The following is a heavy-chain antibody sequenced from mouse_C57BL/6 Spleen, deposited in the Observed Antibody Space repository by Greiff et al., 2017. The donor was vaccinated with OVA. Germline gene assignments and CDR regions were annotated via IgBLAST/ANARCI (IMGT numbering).Heavy chain of an antibody. CDR2: ISDGGSYT. Sequence: EVKVVESGGGLVKPGGSLKLSCAASGFTFSSYAMSWVRQTPEKRLEWVATISDGGSYTYYPDNVKGRFTISSDNAKNNLYLQMSHLKSEDTAMYYGARDYYGSNGGFAYWGQGTLVTVSA. J-gene: IGHJ3*01. V-gene: IGHV5-4*01. D-gene: IGHD1-1*01. CDR1: GFTFSSYA. CDR3: ARDYYGSNGGFAY.